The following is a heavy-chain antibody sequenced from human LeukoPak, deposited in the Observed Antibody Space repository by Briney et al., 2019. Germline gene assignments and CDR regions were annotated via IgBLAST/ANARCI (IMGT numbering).Heavy chain of an antibody. J-gene: IGHJ4*02. CDR2: IKSKTDGGTT. Sequence: GGSLRLSCAASGFTFSNARMSWVRQAPGKGLEWVSRIKSKTDGGTTDYAAPVKGKFTMSRDDSKNTLYLQMNSQKTEDTAVYYCTTSACTNGVCYTSVNYWGQGTLVTVSS. D-gene: IGHD2-8*01. CDR1: GFTFSNAR. CDR3: TTSACTNGVCYTSVNY. V-gene: IGHV3-15*01.